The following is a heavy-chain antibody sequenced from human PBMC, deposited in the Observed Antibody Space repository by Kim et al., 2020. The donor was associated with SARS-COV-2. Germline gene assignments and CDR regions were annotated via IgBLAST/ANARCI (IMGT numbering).Heavy chain of an antibody. CDR3: AILDNLQWLANHPFDY. D-gene: IGHD6-19*01. CDR2: IYHSGST. J-gene: IGHJ4*02. V-gene: IGHV4-4*02. Sequence: SETLSLTCAVSGGSISSSNWWSWVRQPPGKGLEWIGEIYHSGSTNYNPSLKSRVTISVDKSKNQFSLKLSSVTAADTAVYYCAILDNLQWLANHPFDYWGQGTLVTVSS. CDR1: GGSISSSNW.